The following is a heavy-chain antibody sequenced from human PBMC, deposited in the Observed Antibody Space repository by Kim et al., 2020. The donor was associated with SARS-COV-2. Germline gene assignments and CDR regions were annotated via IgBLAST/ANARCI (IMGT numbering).Heavy chain of an antibody. Sequence: SETLSLTCAVYGGSFSGYYWSWIRQPPGKGLEWIGEINHSGSTNYNPSLKSRVTISVDTSKNQFSLKLSSVTAADTAVYYCARARYFDWLLYGTPYYYYGMDVWGQGTTVTVSS. V-gene: IGHV4-34*01. CDR2: INHSGST. D-gene: IGHD3-9*01. CDR3: ARARYFDWLLYGTPYYYYGMDV. CDR1: GGSFSGYY. J-gene: IGHJ6*02.